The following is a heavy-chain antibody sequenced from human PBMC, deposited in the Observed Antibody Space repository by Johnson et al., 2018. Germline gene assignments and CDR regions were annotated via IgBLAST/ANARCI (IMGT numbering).Heavy chain of an antibody. Sequence: VQLVESGGGVVQPGRSLRLSCAASGFTFSSYGMHWVRPAPGKGLEWVAVISYDGCNKYYADYVKGRFTISRDNSKNTLSLQMNSRRAEETAVYYCAKAPHYYDSIGAFDIWGQGTMVTVSS. J-gene: IGHJ3*02. V-gene: IGHV3-30*18. D-gene: IGHD3-22*01. CDR1: GFTFSSYG. CDR2: ISYDGCNK. CDR3: AKAPHYYDSIGAFDI.